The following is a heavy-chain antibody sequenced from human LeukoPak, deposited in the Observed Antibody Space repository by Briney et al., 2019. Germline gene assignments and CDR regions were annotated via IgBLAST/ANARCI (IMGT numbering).Heavy chain of an antibody. CDR1: GFTFSDYY. D-gene: IGHD1-26*01. J-gene: IGHJ4*02. CDR2: SKNKADSYTT. Sequence: PGGSLRLSCAAPGFTFSDYYMDWVRQTPGKGLEWIGRSKNKADSYTTHYAASVKGRFTISRDDSKNSLYLQMNSLKTEDTAVYYCARDNVGSYDYWGQGTLVTVSS. V-gene: IGHV3-72*01. CDR3: ARDNVGSYDY.